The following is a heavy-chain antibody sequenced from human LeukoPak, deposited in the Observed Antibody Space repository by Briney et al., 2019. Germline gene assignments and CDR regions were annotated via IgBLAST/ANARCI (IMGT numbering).Heavy chain of an antibody. D-gene: IGHD6-6*01. CDR3: ARGPAARRAYYYYYYMDV. Sequence: SETLSLTCTVSGGSISSYYWSWIRQPPGKGLEWIGYIYYSGSTYYNPSLKSRVTISVDTSKNQFSLKLSSVTAADTAVYYCARGPAARRAYYYYYYMDVWGKGTTVTISS. CDR1: GGSISSYY. J-gene: IGHJ6*03. V-gene: IGHV4-59*08. CDR2: IYYSGST.